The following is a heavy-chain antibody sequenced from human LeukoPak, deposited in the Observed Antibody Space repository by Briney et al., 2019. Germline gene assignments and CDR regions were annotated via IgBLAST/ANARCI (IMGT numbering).Heavy chain of an antibody. J-gene: IGHJ4*02. D-gene: IGHD3-22*01. CDR1: GFTFSSYN. CDR3: ARLPYYYDSSEDY. CDR2: ISSSSSTI. Sequence: GGSLRLSCAASGFTFSSYNMNWVRQAPGKGLEWVSYISSSSSTIYYADSVKGRFTISRDNAKNSLYLQMNSLRDEDTAVYYCARLPYYYDSSEDYWGQGTLVTVSS. V-gene: IGHV3-48*02.